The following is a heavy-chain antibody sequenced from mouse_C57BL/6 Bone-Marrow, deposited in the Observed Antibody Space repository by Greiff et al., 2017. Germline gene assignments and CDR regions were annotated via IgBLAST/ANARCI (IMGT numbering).Heavy chain of an antibody. J-gene: IGHJ1*03. Sequence: QVQLQQSGAELAKPGASVKLSCKASGYAFTSYWMHWVKQRSGQGLEWIGYINPSSGYTKYNQKFKDKATLTADKSSSTAYMQLSSLTYEDSAVYYCARVPLPTVVATDWYFDVWGTGTTVTVSS. V-gene: IGHV1-7*01. CDR1: GYAFTSYW. D-gene: IGHD1-1*01. CDR3: ARVPLPTVVATDWYFDV. CDR2: INPSSGYT.